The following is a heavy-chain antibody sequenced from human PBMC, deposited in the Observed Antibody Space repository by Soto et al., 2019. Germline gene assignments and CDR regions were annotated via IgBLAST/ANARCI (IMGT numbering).Heavy chain of an antibody. CDR3: ARVPATVTTHWFDP. CDR1: GGSISSYY. D-gene: IGHD4-17*01. CDR2: IYYSGST. Sequence: SETRSLTCTVSGGSISSYYWSWIRQPPGKGLEWIGYIYYSGSTNYNPSLKSRVTISVDTSKNQFSLKLSSVTAADTAVYYCARVPATVTTHWFDPWGQGTLVTVSS. V-gene: IGHV4-59*01. J-gene: IGHJ5*02.